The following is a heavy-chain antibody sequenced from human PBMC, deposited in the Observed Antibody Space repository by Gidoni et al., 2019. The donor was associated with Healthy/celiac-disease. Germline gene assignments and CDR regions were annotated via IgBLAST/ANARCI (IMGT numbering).Heavy chain of an antibody. CDR3: ARPRFRRGRYYYDSSGYGPFDY. V-gene: IGHV1-69*01. Sequence: QVQLVQSGAEVKKPGSSVKVSCKASGGTFSSYAISWVRQAPGQGLEWMGGIIPIFGTANYAQKFQGRVTITADESTSTAYMELSSLRSEDTAVYYCARPRFRRGRYYYDSSGYGPFDYWGQGTLVTVSS. CDR2: IIPIFGTA. CDR1: GGTFSSYA. D-gene: IGHD3-22*01. J-gene: IGHJ4*02.